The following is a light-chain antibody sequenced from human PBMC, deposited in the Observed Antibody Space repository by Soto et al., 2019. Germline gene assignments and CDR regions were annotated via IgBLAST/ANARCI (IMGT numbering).Light chain of an antibody. CDR3: QHRSSTPPII. V-gene: IGKV3-11*01. CDR1: QSVSGY. J-gene: IGKJ5*01. Sequence: EICITQSSPTLSLSPGERATLSCRASQSVSGYLAWYRQKPGQAPSLLIYDTSNRATGVPPRFSGSGSGTDFTLTISTLEPEDFAVYYCQHRSSTPPIIFGQGTRLEIK. CDR2: DTS.